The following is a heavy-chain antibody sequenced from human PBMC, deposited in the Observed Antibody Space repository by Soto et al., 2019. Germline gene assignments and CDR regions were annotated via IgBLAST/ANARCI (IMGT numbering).Heavy chain of an antibody. CDR2: ITANGGNT. J-gene: IGHJ2*01. CDR3: AKDLRGPEAGAWYFDL. Sequence: GGSLRLSCAASGLTFSNYAMGWVRQAPGKGLEWVSAITANGGNTYYADSVKGRFTISRDNSQNTLYMQMTSLRAEDTAVYYCAKDLRGPEAGAWYFDLWGRGTLVTVSS. CDR1: GLTFSNYA. V-gene: IGHV3-23*01. D-gene: IGHD6-13*01.